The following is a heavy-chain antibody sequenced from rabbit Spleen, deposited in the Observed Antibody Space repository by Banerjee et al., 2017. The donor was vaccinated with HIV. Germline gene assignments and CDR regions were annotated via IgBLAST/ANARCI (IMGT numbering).Heavy chain of an antibody. CDR1: GFSFSSSYY. CDR2: IHTTSSSFT. D-gene: IGHD8-1*01. CDR3: ARDTGSSFSTYGMDL. J-gene: IGHJ6*01. V-gene: IGHV1S45*01. Sequence: QEQLVEYGGDLVQPEGSLTLTCTASGFSFSSSYYMCWVRQAPGKGLEWIACIHTTSSSFTYYASWAKGRFTISKTSSTTVTLQMTSLTVADTATYFCARDTGSSFSTYGMDLWGPGSLVTVS.